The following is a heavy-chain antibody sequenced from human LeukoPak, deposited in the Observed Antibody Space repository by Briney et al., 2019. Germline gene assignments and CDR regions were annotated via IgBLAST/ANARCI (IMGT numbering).Heavy chain of an antibody. CDR1: GGSISSSSYY. CDR2: INHSGST. CDR3: ARRPYCSSTSCYWFDP. D-gene: IGHD2-2*01. J-gene: IGHJ5*02. V-gene: IGHV4-39*07. Sequence: SETLSLTCTVSGGSISSSSYYWGWIRQPPGKGLEWIGEINHSGSTNYNPSLKSRVTISVDTSKNQFSLKLSSVTAADTAVYYCARRPYCSSTSCYWFDPWGQGTLVTVSS.